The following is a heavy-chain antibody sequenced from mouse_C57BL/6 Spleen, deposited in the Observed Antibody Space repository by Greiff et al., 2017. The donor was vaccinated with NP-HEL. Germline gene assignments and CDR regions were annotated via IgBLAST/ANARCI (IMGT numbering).Heavy chain of an antibody. CDR1: GYAFSSSW. D-gene: IGHD3-3*01. J-gene: IGHJ3*01. V-gene: IGHV1-82*01. Sequence: VQLQQSGPELVKPGASVKISCKASGYAFSSSWMNWVKQRPGKGLEWIGRIYPGDGDTNYNGKFKGKATLTADKSSSTAYMQLSSLTSEDSAVYFCEGTAATEGFAYWGQGTLVTVSA. CDR3: EGTAATEGFAY. CDR2: IYPGDGDT.